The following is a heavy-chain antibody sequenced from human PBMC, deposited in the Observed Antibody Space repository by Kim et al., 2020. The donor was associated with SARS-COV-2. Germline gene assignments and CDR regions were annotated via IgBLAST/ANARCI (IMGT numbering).Heavy chain of an antibody. J-gene: IGHJ6*02. CDR1: GYTFTSYG. D-gene: IGHD4-17*01. CDR3: ARPDDYGDYGPRKRLYGMDA. Sequence: ASVKVSCKASGYTFTSYGISWVRQAPGQGLEWMGWISAYNGNTNYAQKLQGRVTMTTDTSTSTAYMELRSLRSDDTAVYYCARPDDYGDYGPRKRLYGMDAWGQGTTVTVSS. CDR2: ISAYNGNT. V-gene: IGHV1-18*04.